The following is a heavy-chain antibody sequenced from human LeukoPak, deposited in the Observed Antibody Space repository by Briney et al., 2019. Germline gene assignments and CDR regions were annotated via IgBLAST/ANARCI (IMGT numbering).Heavy chain of an antibody. Sequence: GGSLRLSCAASGSTFNKYSMNWVRQAPGKGLEWVSSVCDASTYIFYADSVKGRFTISRDNAKNSLYLQMNSLRAEDTAVYYCASQGGAMGGHDGWIDYWGQGTLVTVSS. V-gene: IGHV3-21*01. J-gene: IGHJ4*02. CDR1: GSTFNKYS. CDR2: VCDASTYI. CDR3: ASQGGAMGGHDGWIDY. D-gene: IGHD1-1*01.